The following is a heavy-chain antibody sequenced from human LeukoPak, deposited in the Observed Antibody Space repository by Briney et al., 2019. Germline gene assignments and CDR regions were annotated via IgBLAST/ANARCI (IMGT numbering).Heavy chain of an antibody. CDR2: IYHSGST. J-gene: IGHJ4*02. CDR3: ARAHSSGWYTSDY. V-gene: IGHV4-4*02. D-gene: IGHD6-19*01. Sequence: SETLSLTCAVSGGSISSSNWWSWVRQPPGKGLEWIGEIYHSGSTNYNPSLKSRVTISVDKSKNQFSLKLSSVTAADTAVYYCARAHSSGWYTSDYWGQGTLVTVSS. CDR1: GGSISSSNW.